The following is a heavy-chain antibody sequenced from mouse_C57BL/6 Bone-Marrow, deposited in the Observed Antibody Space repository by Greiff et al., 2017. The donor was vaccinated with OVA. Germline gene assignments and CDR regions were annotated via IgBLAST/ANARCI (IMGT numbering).Heavy chain of an antibody. CDR3: ARAYDYDEGAWFAY. V-gene: IGHV5-17*01. CDR1: GFTFSDYG. CDR2: ISSGSSPI. D-gene: IGHD2-4*01. J-gene: IGHJ3*01. Sequence: EVQRVESGGGLVKPGGSLKLSCAASGFTFSDYGMHWVRQAPEKGLEWVAYISSGSSPIYYADTVKGRFTISRDNAKNTLFLQMTSLRSEDTAMYYCARAYDYDEGAWFAYWGQGTLVTVSA.